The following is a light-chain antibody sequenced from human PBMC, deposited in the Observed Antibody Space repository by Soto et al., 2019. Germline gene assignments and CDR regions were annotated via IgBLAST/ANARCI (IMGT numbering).Light chain of an antibody. V-gene: IGKV3-20*01. CDR1: QTVSSDY. J-gene: IGKJ4*01. CDR2: GAS. CDR3: LQHNSYPLT. Sequence: IELTQSPDTLSLSPGERATLSCRASQTVSSDYLAWYQQKPGQAPRLLIYGASTRATGIPDRFSGSGSGTDFTLTITKLEPEDFGMYYCLQHNSYPLTFGGGTKVEIK.